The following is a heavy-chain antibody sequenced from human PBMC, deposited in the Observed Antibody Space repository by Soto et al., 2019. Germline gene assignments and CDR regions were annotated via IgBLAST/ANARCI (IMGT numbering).Heavy chain of an antibody. J-gene: IGHJ4*02. V-gene: IGHV4-59*08. CDR3: ARLGGYFQALDS. CDR2: IYFGGTT. D-gene: IGHD3-22*01. CDR1: GGSISPYY. Sequence: QVQLQESGPGLVKPSETLSLTCTVSGGSISPYYWSWIRQPPGRGLEWIGYIYFGGTTSYNPSLKSRVSTSVETSKNQFSLKPTSVTAADTAVYYYARLGGYFQALDSWGQGTLVTVSS.